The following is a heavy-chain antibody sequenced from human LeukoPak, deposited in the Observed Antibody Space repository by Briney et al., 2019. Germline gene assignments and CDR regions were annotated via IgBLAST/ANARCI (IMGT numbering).Heavy chain of an antibody. V-gene: IGHV3-30*03. CDR3: ASGDLENCSGGSCYETPYYYYMDV. Sequence: GGSLRLSCAASGFTFSSYDMHWVRQAPGKGLEWVAVISYDGSNKYYADSVKGRFTISRDNSKNKLYLQMNSLRAEDTAVYYCASGDLENCSGGSCYETPYYYYMDVWGKGTTVTVSS. J-gene: IGHJ6*03. CDR1: GFTFSSYD. CDR2: ISYDGSNK. D-gene: IGHD2-15*01.